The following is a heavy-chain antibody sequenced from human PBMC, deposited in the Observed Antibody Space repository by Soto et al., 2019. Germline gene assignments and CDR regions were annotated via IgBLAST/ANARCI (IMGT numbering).Heavy chain of an antibody. D-gene: IGHD3-22*01. CDR3: ARDPLYYYDSSGYYYSGGHFDY. CDR2: IWYDGSNK. CDR1: GFTFSSYG. V-gene: IGHV3-33*01. J-gene: IGHJ4*02. Sequence: QVQLVESGGGVVQPGRSLRLSCAASGFTFSSYGMHWVRQAPGKGLEWVAVIWYDGSNKYYADSVKGRFTISRDNSKNTLYLQMNSLRAEDTAVYYCARDPLYYYDSSGYYYSGGHFDYWGQGTLVTVSS.